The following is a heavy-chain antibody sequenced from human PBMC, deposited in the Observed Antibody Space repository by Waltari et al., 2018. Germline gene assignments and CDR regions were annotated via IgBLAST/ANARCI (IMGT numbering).Heavy chain of an antibody. J-gene: IGHJ3*02. D-gene: IGHD3-16*02. CDR3: AGGEGGFGGVIASIFGAFDI. CDR2: IIPIFGTA. Sequence: QVQLVQSGAEVKKPGSSVKVSCKASGGTFSSYAISWVRQAPGQGLEWMGGIIPIFGTANYAQKFQGRVTITTDETTSTAYMEVRSLRSEGKAVDYCAGGEGGFGGVIASIFGAFDIWGQGTMVTVSS. V-gene: IGHV1-69*05. CDR1: GGTFSSYA.